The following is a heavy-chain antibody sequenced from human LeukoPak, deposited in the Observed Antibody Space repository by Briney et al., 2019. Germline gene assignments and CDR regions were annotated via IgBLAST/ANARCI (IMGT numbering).Heavy chain of an antibody. CDR3: ARYCSGVSCYSRALDS. CDR1: GCSISNYY. J-gene: IGHJ4*02. D-gene: IGHD2-15*01. CDR2: IYYSGST. Sequence: PSETLSLTCTVSGCSISNYYRSWIRQPPGKGLEWIGYIYYSGSTSYNASLKSRVTISVDTSKNQFSLKLSSVTAADTAVYFCARYCSGVSCYSRALDSWGQGTLVTVSS. V-gene: IGHV4-59*01.